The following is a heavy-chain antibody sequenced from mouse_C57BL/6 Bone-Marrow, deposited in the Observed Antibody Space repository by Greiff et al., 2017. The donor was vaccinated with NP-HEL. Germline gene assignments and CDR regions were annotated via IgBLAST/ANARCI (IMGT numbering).Heavy chain of an antibody. D-gene: IGHD3-3*01. J-gene: IGHJ1*03. CDR1: GFTFSDSG. V-gene: IGHV5-15*01. CDR2: ISNLAYSI. Sequence: EVKLVESGGGLVQPGGSLKLSCAASGFTFSDSGMAWVRQAPRKGPEWVAFISNLAYSIYYADTVTGRFTISRENAKNTLYLEMSSLRSEDTAMYYCARLGSWYFDVWGTGTTVTVSS. CDR3: ARLGSWYFDV.